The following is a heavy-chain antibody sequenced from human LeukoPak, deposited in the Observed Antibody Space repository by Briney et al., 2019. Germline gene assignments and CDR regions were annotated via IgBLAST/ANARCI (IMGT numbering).Heavy chain of an antibody. J-gene: IGHJ6*03. V-gene: IGHV3-48*01. CDR2: ISSSSSTI. D-gene: IGHD1-26*01. CDR1: GFTFSSYS. Sequence: GGSLRLSYAASGFTFSSYSMNWVRQAPGRGLEWVSYISSSSSTIYYADSVKGRFTISRDNAKNSLYPQMNSLRAEDTAVYYCARAGGSGSYLQLTGYYYYYMDVWGKGTTVTVSS. CDR3: ARAGGSGSYLQLTGYYYYYMDV.